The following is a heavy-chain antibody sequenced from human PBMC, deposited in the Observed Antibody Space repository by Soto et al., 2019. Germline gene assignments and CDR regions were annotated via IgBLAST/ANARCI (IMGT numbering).Heavy chain of an antibody. Sequence: QLQLQESGPGLVKPSETLSLTCTVSGGSISSSSYYWGWIRQPPGKGLEWIASIYYTGNTYYNPSLKSRVTISVDTSKNQFSLKLSSVTAADTAVYYCARLRGSYRGDIWGQGTMVTVSS. V-gene: IGHV4-39*01. D-gene: IGHD1-26*01. J-gene: IGHJ3*02. CDR1: GGSISSSSYY. CDR3: ARLRGSYRGDI. CDR2: IYYTGNT.